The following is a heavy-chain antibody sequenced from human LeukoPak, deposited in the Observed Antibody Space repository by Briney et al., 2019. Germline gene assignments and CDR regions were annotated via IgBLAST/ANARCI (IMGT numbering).Heavy chain of an antibody. CDR3: ARDPYNGSYGDDYYYYMDV. V-gene: IGHV3-30*04. D-gene: IGHD1-26*01. J-gene: IGHJ6*03. CDR1: GFTFSSYA. Sequence: GGSLRLSCAASGFTFSSYAMHWVRQAPGKGLEWVAVISYDGSNKYYADSVKGRFTISRDNSKNTLYLQMNSLRAEDTAVYYCARDPYNGSYGDDYYYYMDVWGKGTTVTISS. CDR2: ISYDGSNK.